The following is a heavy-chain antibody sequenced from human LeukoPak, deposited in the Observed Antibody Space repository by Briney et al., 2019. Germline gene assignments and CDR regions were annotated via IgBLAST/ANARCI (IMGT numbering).Heavy chain of an antibody. V-gene: IGHV4-59*01. CDR3: ARVTGKGYYFDY. J-gene: IGHJ4*02. D-gene: IGHD1-20*01. CDR1: GGSISSYY. Sequence: PSETLSLTCTVSGGSISSYYWSWIRQPPGKGLEWIGYIYYSGSTNHNPSLKSRVTISVDTSKNQFSLKLSSVTAADTAVYYCARVTGKGYYFDYWGQGTLVTVSS. CDR2: IYYSGST.